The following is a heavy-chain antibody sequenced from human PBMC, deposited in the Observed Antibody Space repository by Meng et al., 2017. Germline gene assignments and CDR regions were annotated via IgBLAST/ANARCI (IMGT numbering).Heavy chain of an antibody. V-gene: IGHV3-30*01. CDR3: ARDFEQWLVLGYFQH. J-gene: IGHJ1*01. D-gene: IGHD6-19*01. CDR2: ISYDGSNK. Sequence: GESLKISCAASGFTFSSYAMHWVRQAPGKGLEWVAVISYDGSNKYYADSVKGRFTISRDNSKNTLYLRMNSLRAEDTAVYYCARDFEQWLVLGYFQHWGQGTLVTVSS. CDR1: GFTFSSYA.